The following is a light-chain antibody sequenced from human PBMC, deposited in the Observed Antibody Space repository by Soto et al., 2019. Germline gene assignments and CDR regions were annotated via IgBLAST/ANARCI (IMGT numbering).Light chain of an antibody. Sequence: QSALTQPASVFGSPGQSITISCTGTSSDVGGYNFVSWYQQLPGKAPKLMIYEVTIRPSGVSDRFSGSKSGNTASLTVSGLQAEDEADYYCSSYTGGNPSYVFGTGTKVTVL. CDR2: EVT. J-gene: IGLJ1*01. CDR1: SSDVGGYNF. V-gene: IGLV2-14*01. CDR3: SSYTGGNPSYV.